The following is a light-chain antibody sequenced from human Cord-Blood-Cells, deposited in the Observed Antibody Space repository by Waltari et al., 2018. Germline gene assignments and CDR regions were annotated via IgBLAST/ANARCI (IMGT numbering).Light chain of an antibody. J-gene: IGLJ3*02. CDR1: SSDVGGYNY. CDR2: DVS. V-gene: IGLV2-11*01. CDR3: CSYAGSYTFSWV. Sequence: QSALTQPRSVSGSPGQSVTISCTGTSSDVGGYNYVSWYQQHPGKAPKLMIYDVSKRPSGLPDRFSGSKSGNTASLTISGLQAEDEADYYCCSYAGSYTFSWVFGGGTKLTVL.